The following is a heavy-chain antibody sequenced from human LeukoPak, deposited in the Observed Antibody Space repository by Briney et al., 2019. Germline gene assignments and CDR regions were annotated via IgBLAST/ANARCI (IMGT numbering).Heavy chain of an antibody. D-gene: IGHD1-26*01. CDR2: ISSSSSTI. CDR1: GFTFSSYS. CDR3: ARDNLTWDFDY. V-gene: IGHV3-48*02. Sequence: GGSLRLSCAASGFTFSSYSMNWVRQAPGKGLEWVSYISSSSSTIYYADSVKGRFTISRDNAKNSLYLQMSSLRDEDTAVYYCARDNLTWDFDYWGQGTLVTVFS. J-gene: IGHJ4*02.